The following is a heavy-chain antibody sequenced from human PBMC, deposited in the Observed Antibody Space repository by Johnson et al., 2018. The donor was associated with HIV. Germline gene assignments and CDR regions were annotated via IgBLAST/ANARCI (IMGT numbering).Heavy chain of an antibody. V-gene: IGHV3-30*02. CDR1: GFTFSSYG. CDR3: AKGLGYDDPDDAFDI. Sequence: QVQLVESGGGVVQPGGSLRLSCAASGFTFSSYGSHWVRQAPGKGLEWVAFIRYDGSNKYYADSVKGRFTISRDNSKNTLYLQMNSLRAEDTAVYYCAKGLGYDDPDDAFDIWGQGTMVTVSS. CDR2: IRYDGSNK. J-gene: IGHJ3*02. D-gene: IGHD3-16*01.